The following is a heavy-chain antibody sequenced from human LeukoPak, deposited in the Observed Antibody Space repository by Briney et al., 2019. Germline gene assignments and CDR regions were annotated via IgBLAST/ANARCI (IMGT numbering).Heavy chain of an antibody. J-gene: IGHJ4*02. CDR3: AKGMHYDSSGGVYFDY. D-gene: IGHD3-22*01. CDR1: GFTFDDYA. CDR2: ISWNSGSI. V-gene: IGHV3-9*01. Sequence: GRSLRLSCAASGFTFDDYAMHWVQQAPGKGLEWVSGISWNSGSIGYADSVKGRFTISRDNAKNSLYLQMNSLRAEDTALYYCAKGMHYDSSGGVYFDYWGQGTLVTVSS.